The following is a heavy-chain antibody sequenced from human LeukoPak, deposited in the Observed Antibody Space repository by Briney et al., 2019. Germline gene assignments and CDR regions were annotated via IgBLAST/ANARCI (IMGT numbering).Heavy chain of an antibody. D-gene: IGHD6-25*01. Sequence: SETLSLTCAVYGGSFSGYYWSWIRQPPGKGLEWIGETNHSGSTNYNPSLKSRVTISVDTSKNQFSLKLSSVTAADTAVYYCARASAAVIQGFDYWGQGTLVTVSS. V-gene: IGHV4-34*01. CDR3: ARASAAVIQGFDY. CDR1: GGSFSGYY. CDR2: TNHSGST. J-gene: IGHJ4*02.